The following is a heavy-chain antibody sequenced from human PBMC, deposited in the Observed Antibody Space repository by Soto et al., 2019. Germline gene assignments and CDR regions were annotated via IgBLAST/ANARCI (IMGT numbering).Heavy chain of an antibody. J-gene: IGHJ4*02. Sequence: QVQLMQSGAEVKKPGASVKVSCKASGDTFTDYYIHWVRQAPGQGLEWMGTVNPSGGHTTYAQHFLGRVTVARDTSTSTLYRELTSLTSDDTAISYCARGGHVVVVTAALDSWGQGTLFTVSS. CDR3: ARGGHVVVVTAALDS. CDR2: VNPSGGHT. V-gene: IGHV1-46*01. D-gene: IGHD2-21*02. CDR1: GDTFTDYY.